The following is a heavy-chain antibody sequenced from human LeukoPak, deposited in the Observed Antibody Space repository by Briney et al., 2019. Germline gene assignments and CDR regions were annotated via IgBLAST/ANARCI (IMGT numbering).Heavy chain of an antibody. Sequence: SETLSLTCTVSGGSISTYYWSWVRQPPGKGLEWIGYINYSGRTNANSSLKSRVAISVDTSKNQFSLRLSSVTAADTAVYYCARGVVVPAVADAFDIWGQGTMVTVSS. D-gene: IGHD2-2*01. CDR3: ARGVVVPAVADAFDI. J-gene: IGHJ3*02. CDR2: INYSGRT. CDR1: GGSISTYY. V-gene: IGHV4-59*01.